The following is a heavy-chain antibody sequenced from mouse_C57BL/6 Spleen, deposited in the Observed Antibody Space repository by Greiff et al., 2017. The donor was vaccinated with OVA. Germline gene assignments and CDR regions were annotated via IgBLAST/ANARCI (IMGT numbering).Heavy chain of an antibody. J-gene: IGHJ4*01. CDR2: ISDGGSYT. D-gene: IGHD1-3*01. CDR1: GFTFSSYA. CDR3: ASYNWPY. V-gene: IGHV5-4*03. Sequence: EVMLVESGGGLVKPGGSLKLSCAASGFTFSSYAMSWVRQTPEKRLEWVATISDGGSYTYYPDNVKGRFTISRDNAKNNLYLQMSHLKSEDTAMYYCASYNWPYWGQGTSVTVSS.